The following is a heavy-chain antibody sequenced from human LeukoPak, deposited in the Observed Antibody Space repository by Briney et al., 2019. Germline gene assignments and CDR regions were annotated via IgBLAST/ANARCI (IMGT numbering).Heavy chain of an antibody. D-gene: IGHD3-10*01. CDR2: INPSGGST. V-gene: IGHV1-46*01. J-gene: IGHJ6*03. CDR1: GYTFTSYY. CDR3: ARDPAEIRSRPRVTPPYGSGSPRHYMDV. Sequence: ASVKVSCKASGYTFTSYYMHWVRQAPGQGLEWMGIINPSGGSTSYAQKFQGRVTMTRDMSTSTVYMELSGLRSEDTAVYYCARDPAEIRSRPRVTPPYGSGSPRHYMDVWGKGTTVTVSS.